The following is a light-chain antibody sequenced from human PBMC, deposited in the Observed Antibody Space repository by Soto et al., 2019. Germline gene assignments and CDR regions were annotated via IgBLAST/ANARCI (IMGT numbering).Light chain of an antibody. CDR1: SSDVGGYNY. V-gene: IGLV2-11*01. J-gene: IGLJ3*02. Sequence: QSALTQPRSVSGSPGQSVTISCTGTSSDVGGYNYVSWYQQHPGKAPKLMIYDVSKRPSGVPDRFSGSKSGNTAPLTISGLQAEDEADYYCCSYAGSYTSWVFGGGTKLTVL. CDR3: CSYAGSYTSWV. CDR2: DVS.